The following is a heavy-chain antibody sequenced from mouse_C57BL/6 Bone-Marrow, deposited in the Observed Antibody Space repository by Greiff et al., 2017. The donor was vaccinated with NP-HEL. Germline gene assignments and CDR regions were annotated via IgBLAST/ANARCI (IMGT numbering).Heavy chain of an antibody. V-gene: IGHV1-69*01. CDR1: GYTFTSYW. CDR3: ARGVWSNYADY. J-gene: IGHJ2*01. D-gene: IGHD2-5*01. CDR2: IDPSDSYT. Sequence: VQLQQPGAELVMPGASVKLSCKASGYTFTSYWMHWVKQRPGQGLEWIGEIDPSDSYTNYNQKFKGKSTLTVDKSSSTAYMQLSSLTSEDSAVYYCARGVWSNYADYWGQGTTLTVSS.